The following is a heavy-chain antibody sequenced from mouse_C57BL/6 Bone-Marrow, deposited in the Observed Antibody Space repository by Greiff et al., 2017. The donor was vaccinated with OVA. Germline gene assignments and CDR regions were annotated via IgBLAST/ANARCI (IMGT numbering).Heavy chain of an antibody. D-gene: IGHD1-1*01. CDR1: GYTFTSYW. CDR2: IHPNSGST. J-gene: IGHJ2*01. CDR3: ARKGITTVKGYYFDY. V-gene: IGHV1-64*01. Sequence: VQLQHPGAELVKPGASVKLSCKASGYTFTSYWMHWVKQRPGQGLEWIGMIHPNSGSTNYNEKFKSKATLTVDKSSSTAYMQLSSLTSEDSAVYYCARKGITTVKGYYFDYWGQGTTLTVSS.